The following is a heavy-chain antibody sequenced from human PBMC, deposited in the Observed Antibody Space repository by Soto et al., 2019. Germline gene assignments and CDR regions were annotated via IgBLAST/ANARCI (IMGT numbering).Heavy chain of an antibody. J-gene: IGHJ6*02. CDR3: ARVSITGTPRGMDV. Sequence: SETLSLTCAVYGGSFSGYYWSWIRQPPGKGLEWIGEINHSGSTNYNPSLKSRVTISVDTSKNQFSLKLSSVTAADTAVYYCARVSITGTPRGMDVWGQRTTVTVSS. CDR2: INHSGST. D-gene: IGHD1-20*01. CDR1: GGSFSGYY. V-gene: IGHV4-34*01.